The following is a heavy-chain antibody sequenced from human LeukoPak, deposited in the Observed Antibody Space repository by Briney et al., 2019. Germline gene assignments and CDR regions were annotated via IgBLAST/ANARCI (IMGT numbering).Heavy chain of an antibody. D-gene: IGHD3-22*01. CDR1: GFTVSRDY. CDR3: ARYVDSYYDSSGYYCDYDAFDI. V-gene: IGHV3-53*01. CDR2: IYSDGRT. Sequence: PGGSLRLSCAASGFTVSRDYMSWVRQAPGKGLELVSFIYSDGRTYYADSVKGRFTISRDNSRNTLYLQMNYLRAEDSAVYYCARYVDSYYDSSGYYCDYDAFDIWGQGTMVTVSS. J-gene: IGHJ3*02.